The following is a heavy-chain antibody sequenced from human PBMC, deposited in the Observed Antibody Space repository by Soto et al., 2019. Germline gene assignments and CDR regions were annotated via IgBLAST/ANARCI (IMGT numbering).Heavy chain of an antibody. V-gene: IGHV1-8*01. J-gene: IGHJ4*02. CDR2: INPNDGNA. D-gene: IGHD6-19*01. CDR3: ATDGQQWLFYFDY. CDR1: GYTFTRYT. Sequence: ASVKVSCKASGYTFTRYTMNWVRQAPGQRLEWMGWINPNDGNAGFAQKFRGRITMTRNTSISTAYMELSSLRSEDTAVYFCATDGQQWLFYFDYWGQGTLVTVSS.